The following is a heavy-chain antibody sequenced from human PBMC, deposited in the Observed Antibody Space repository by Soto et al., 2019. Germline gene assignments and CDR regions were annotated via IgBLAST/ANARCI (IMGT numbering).Heavy chain of an antibody. CDR2: ISSSSSTI. J-gene: IGHJ6*02. Sequence: PGGSLRLSCAASGFTFSSYSMNWVRQAPGKGLEWVSYISSSSSTIYYADSVKGRFTISRDNSKNTLYLQMNSLRAEDTAVYYCAREGFDIVATTHQNYYYGMDVWGQGTTVTVSS. CDR3: AREGFDIVATTHQNYYYGMDV. D-gene: IGHD5-12*01. CDR1: GFTFSSYS. V-gene: IGHV3-48*01.